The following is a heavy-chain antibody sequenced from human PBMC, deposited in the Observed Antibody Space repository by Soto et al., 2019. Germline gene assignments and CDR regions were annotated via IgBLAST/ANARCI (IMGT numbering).Heavy chain of an antibody. V-gene: IGHV3-7*05. CDR2: INPDGSAK. Sequence: EVQLVESGGGLVQPGGSLRLSCAASGFTFSSYWLSWVRQAPGKGLEWVANINPDGSAKYYVDSVKGRFTISRDNAKNSLSLQMNSRRAEDTAVYYCAYGSGNYRFQYWGQGTLVTVSS. CDR1: GFTFSSYW. D-gene: IGHD3-10*01. J-gene: IGHJ4*02. CDR3: AYGSGNYRFQY.